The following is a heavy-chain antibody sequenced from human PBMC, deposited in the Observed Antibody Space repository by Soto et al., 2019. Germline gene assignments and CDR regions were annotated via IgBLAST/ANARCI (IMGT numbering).Heavy chain of an antibody. Sequence: VQLLESGGDLVHPGGSLRLSCTGSGFAFSSHPMSWVRQAPERGLEWVSGISDGGDLTYNADSVRGRFTISRDNSKNTLCLQMNSLRVEDTAVYYCARRAFGSSRSFDIWGQGTMVTVSS. CDR3: ARRAFGSSRSFDI. CDR1: GFAFSSHP. CDR2: ISDGGDLT. J-gene: IGHJ3*02. D-gene: IGHD6-6*01. V-gene: IGHV3-23*01.